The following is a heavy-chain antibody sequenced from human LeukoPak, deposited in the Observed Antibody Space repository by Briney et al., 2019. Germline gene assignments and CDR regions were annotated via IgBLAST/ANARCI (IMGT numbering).Heavy chain of an antibody. D-gene: IGHD3-16*02. Sequence: ASVKVSCKASGGTFSSYAISWVRQAPGQGLEWMGGITPIFGTANYAQKFQGRVTITADESTSTAYMELSSLRSEDTAVYYRARDAPRAIVLNVWGQGTTVTVSS. CDR1: GGTFSSYA. V-gene: IGHV1-69*13. CDR3: ARDAPRAIVLNV. CDR2: ITPIFGTA. J-gene: IGHJ6*02.